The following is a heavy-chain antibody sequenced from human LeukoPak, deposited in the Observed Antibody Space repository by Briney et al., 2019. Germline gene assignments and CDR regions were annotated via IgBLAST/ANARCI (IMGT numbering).Heavy chain of an antibody. CDR3: ARVGSGYFGDFDY. D-gene: IGHD3-22*01. CDR2: IIPIFGTA. V-gene: IGHV1-69*13. J-gene: IGHJ4*02. Sequence: AASVKVSCKASGGTFSSYAISWVRQAPGQGLEWMGGIIPIFGTANYAQKFQGRVTITADESTSTAYMELSSLRSEDTAVYYCARVGSGYFGDFDYWGQGTLVTVSS. CDR1: GGTFSSYA.